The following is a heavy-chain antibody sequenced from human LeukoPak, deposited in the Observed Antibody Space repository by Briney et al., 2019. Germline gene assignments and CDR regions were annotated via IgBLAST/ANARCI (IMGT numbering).Heavy chain of an antibody. D-gene: IGHD3-16*02. V-gene: IGHV4-39*07. CDR1: GGSLSSSSYY. J-gene: IGHJ4*02. CDR3: ARSHDHLWGNYPDY. CDR2: VYYSGST. Sequence: SETLSLTCTVSGGSLSSSSYYWGWIRQPPGKGLEWIGSVYYSGSTYYNPSLKSRVTISVDTSKNQFSLKLNSVTAADTAMYYCARSHDHLWGNYPDYWGQGTLVTVSS.